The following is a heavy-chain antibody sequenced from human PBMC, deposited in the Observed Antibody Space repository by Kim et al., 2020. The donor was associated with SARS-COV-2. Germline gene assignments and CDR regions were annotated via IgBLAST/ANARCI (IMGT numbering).Heavy chain of an antibody. CDR3: ARSFTKGFCSGGTCSRRWDAFDI. J-gene: IGHJ3*02. CDR2: IYYSENT. CDR1: GGSISSSSYY. D-gene: IGHD2-15*01. V-gene: IGHV4-39*01. Sequence: SETLSLTCTVSGGSISSSSYYWGWIRQPPGKGLEWIGNIYYSENTFYNPSLKSRFTISVDTSKNQFSLKVTSVTAADTAVYYCARSFTKGFCSGGTCSRRWDAFDIWGQGTMVTVSS.